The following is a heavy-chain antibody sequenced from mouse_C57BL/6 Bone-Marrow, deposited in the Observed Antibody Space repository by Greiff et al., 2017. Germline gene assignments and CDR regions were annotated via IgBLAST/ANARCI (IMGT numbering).Heavy chain of an antibody. CDR1: GYAFSSYW. V-gene: IGHV1-80*01. Sequence: VQLQQSGAELVKPGASVKISCKASGYAFSSYWMNWVKQRPGKGLEWIGQIYPGDGDTNYNGKFKGKATLTAAKSSSTAYMQLSSLTSEDSAVYFCARGDGYYPLFDYWGQGTTLTVSS. J-gene: IGHJ2*01. CDR3: ARGDGYYPLFDY. D-gene: IGHD2-3*01. CDR2: IYPGDGDT.